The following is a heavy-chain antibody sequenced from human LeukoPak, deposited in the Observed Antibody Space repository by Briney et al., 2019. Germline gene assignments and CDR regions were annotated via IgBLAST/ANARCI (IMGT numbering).Heavy chain of an antibody. J-gene: IGHJ3*02. D-gene: IGHD2-8*01. CDR2: IGGDGGSP. Sequence: GGTLRLSCAASGFTFNTYGMTWLRQAPGKGLEWVSSIGGDGGSPDYADSVTGRFVISKDNSKNTMSMHMNNLRAEDTATYYCAKDSVPSNGIYDAFDIWGQGTLVTVSS. CDR1: GFTFNTYG. CDR3: AKDSVPSNGIYDAFDI. V-gene: IGHV3-23*01.